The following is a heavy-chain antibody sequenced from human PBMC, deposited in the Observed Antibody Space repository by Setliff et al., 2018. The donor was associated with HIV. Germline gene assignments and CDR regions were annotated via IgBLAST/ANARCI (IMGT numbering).Heavy chain of an antibody. J-gene: IGHJ5*02. Sequence: SETLSLTCTVSGGSIRSDSYYWTWIRQPAGEGLEWIGRIYSSGNTNYSPSLESRVTISVDTSKNQFSLKLSSVTAADPAVYYCAKHDFGEGSCFDPWGQGSLVTVSS. CDR3: AKHDFGEGSCFDP. CDR2: IYSSGNT. V-gene: IGHV4-61*02. D-gene: IGHD3-16*01. CDR1: GGSIRSDSYY.